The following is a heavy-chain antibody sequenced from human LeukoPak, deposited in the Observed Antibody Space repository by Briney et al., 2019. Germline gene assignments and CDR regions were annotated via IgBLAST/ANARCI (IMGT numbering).Heavy chain of an antibody. J-gene: IGHJ4*02. Sequence: KSGGSLRLSCAASGFTFSDYYMSWIRQAPGKGLEWVSYISSSSSTIYYADSVKGRFIVSRDNAKNSLYLQMNSLRAEDTAVYYCARAPPSNYVDYWGQGTLVTVSS. V-gene: IGHV3-11*04. D-gene: IGHD4-11*01. CDR3: ARAPPSNYVDY. CDR2: ISSSSSTI. CDR1: GFTFSDYY.